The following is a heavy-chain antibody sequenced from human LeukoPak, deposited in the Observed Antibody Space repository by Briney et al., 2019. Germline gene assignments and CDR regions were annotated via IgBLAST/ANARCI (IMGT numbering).Heavy chain of an antibody. Sequence: ASVKVSCKASGYTFTSYAMHWLRQAPGQRLEWMGWINAGNGNTKYSQKFQGRVTITRDTSASTAYMELSSLRSEDTAVYYCARDLGYCSGGSCYQYWYFDLWGRDTLVTVSS. CDR2: INAGNGNT. CDR3: ARDLGYCSGGSCYQYWYFDL. D-gene: IGHD2-15*01. V-gene: IGHV1-3*01. J-gene: IGHJ2*01. CDR1: GYTFTSYA.